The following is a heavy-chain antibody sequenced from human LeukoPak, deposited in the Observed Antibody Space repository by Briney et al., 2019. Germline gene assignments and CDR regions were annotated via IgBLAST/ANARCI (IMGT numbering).Heavy chain of an antibody. J-gene: IGHJ4*02. V-gene: IGHV4-30-4*01. D-gene: IGHD6-19*01. CDR3: ARYIAVAVGSMRYYFDY. Sequence: SETLSLTCTVSGASISSYHWSWIRQPPGKGLEWIGYIYYSGSTYYNPSLKSRVTISVDTSKNQFSLKLSSVTAADTAVYYCARYIAVAVGSMRYYFDYWGQGTLVTVSS. CDR2: IYYSGST. CDR1: GASISSYH.